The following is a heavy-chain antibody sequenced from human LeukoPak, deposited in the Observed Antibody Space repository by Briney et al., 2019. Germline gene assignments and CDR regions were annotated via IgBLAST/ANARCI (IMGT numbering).Heavy chain of an antibody. CDR1: GFTFSSYN. CDR3: ASGPPHYYGSDYYFDY. D-gene: IGHD3-10*01. CDR2: IKQDGSEN. V-gene: IGHV3-7*01. Sequence: GGSLRLSCAASGFTFSSYNMNWVRQAPGKGLEWVANIKQDGSENYYVDSVKGRFTISRDNAKNSLYLQMNSLRAEDTAVYYCASGPPHYYGSDYYFDYWGQGTLVTVSS. J-gene: IGHJ4*02.